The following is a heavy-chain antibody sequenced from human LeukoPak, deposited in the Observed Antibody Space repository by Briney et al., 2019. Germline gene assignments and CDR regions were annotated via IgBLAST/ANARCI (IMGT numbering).Heavy chain of an antibody. J-gene: IGHJ4*02. Sequence: PGGSLRLSCTASGFTFDDSVMSWVRQAPGKGLEWVSFIYSGGNTHYSDSVKGRFTISRDNSKNTLYLQMNSLRAEDTAVYYCARRAGEYSHPYDYWGQGTLVTVSS. CDR1: GFTFDDSV. D-gene: IGHD2/OR15-2a*01. CDR2: IYSGGNT. CDR3: ARRAGEYSHPYDY. V-gene: IGHV3-53*01.